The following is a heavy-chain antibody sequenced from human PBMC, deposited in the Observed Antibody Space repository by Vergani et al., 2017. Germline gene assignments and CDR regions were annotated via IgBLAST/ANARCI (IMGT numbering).Heavy chain of an antibody. J-gene: IGHJ6*03. D-gene: IGHD3-10*01. CDR2: ISYDGSNK. CDR1: GFTFSSYA. CDR3: ARGGRFESASRNYYYYMDV. V-gene: IGHV3-30-3*01. Sequence: QVQLVESGGGVVQPGRSLRLSCAASGFTFSSYAMHWVRQAPGKGLEWVAVISYDGSNKYYADSVKGRFTISRDNSKNTLYLQMNSRRAEDTAVYYCARGGRFESASRNYYYYMDVWGKGTTVTVSS.